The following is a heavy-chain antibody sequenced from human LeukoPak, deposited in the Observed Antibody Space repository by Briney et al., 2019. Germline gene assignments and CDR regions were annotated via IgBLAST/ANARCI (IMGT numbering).Heavy chain of an antibody. V-gene: IGHV1-46*01. CDR2: INPSGTST. Sequence: GGSLRLSCAASGYTFTSYYMHWVRQAPGQGLEWVAIINPSGTSTTYAQKFQGRVTMTRDTSTSTVYMELSSLRSEDTAVYYCARYYGDYGGYFDYWGQGTLVTVSS. J-gene: IGHJ4*02. CDR3: ARYYGDYGGYFDY. D-gene: IGHD4-17*01. CDR1: GYTFTSYY.